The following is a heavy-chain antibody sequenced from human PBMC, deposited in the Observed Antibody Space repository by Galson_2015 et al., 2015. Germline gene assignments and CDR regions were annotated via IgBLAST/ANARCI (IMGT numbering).Heavy chain of an antibody. D-gene: IGHD3-10*01. CDR1: GFTFSDYY. Sequence: SLRLSCAASGFTFSDYYMRWLRRAPGKGLEWVSYISSSSSYTNYADSVKGRFTISRDNAKNSLSLQMNSLGAEDTAVYYCARVITRDKSRLLFDYWGQGTLVTVSS. V-gene: IGHV3-11*05. CDR3: ARVITRDKSRLLFDY. J-gene: IGHJ4*02. CDR2: ISSSSSYT.